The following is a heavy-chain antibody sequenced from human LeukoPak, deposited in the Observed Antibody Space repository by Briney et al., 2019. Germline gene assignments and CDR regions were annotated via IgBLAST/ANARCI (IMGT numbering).Heavy chain of an antibody. CDR3: ARDSYYFGSGSDNTPYNWFDP. V-gene: IGHV4-4*02. Sequence: SETLSLTCAVSRGSISSNNWWSWVRQPPGKRLEWIAEIYHSGSTNYNPSLKSRVTISVDKSKNQFSLKLSSVTAADTAMYYCARDSYYFGSGSDNTPYNWFDPWGQGTLVTVSS. CDR2: IYHSGST. CDR1: RGSISSNNW. J-gene: IGHJ5*02. D-gene: IGHD3-10*01.